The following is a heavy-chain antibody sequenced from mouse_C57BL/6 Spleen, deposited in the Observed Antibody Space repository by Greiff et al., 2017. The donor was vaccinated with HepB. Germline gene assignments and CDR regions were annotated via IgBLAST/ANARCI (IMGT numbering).Heavy chain of an antibody. J-gene: IGHJ3*01. CDR1: GFNIKDGY. CDR3: TTTGFAY. Sequence: VQLQQSGAELVRPGASVKLSCTASGFNIKDGYMHWVKQRPEQGLEWIGWIDPENGDTEYASKFQGKATITADTSSNTAYLQLSSLTSEDTAVYYCTTTGFAYWGQGTLVTVSA. CDR2: IDPENGDT. V-gene: IGHV14-4*01.